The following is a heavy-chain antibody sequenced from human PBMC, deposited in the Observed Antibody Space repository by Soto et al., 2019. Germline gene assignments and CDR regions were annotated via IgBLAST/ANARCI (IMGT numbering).Heavy chain of an antibody. CDR3: ARGEGYLWNWFDP. J-gene: IGHJ5*02. D-gene: IGHD6-13*01. CDR2: IYYSGST. V-gene: IGHV4-59*01. CDR1: GGSITGSF. Sequence: VQLQESGPGLVKPSETLSLTCIVSGGSITGSFWTWIRQPPGKGLEWIGYIYYSGSTHYSPSFKSRVTIAVATSKSHFSLRLTSVTAADTAVYYCARGEGYLWNWFDPWGQGTLVTVSS.